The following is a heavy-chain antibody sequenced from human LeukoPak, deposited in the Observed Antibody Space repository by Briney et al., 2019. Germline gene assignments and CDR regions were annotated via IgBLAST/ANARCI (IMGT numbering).Heavy chain of an antibody. CDR1: GGSISSYY. D-gene: IGHD4-17*01. CDR2: FYHSGST. Sequence: SSETLSLTCTVSGGSISSYYWSWIRQPPGKGLEWIGYFYHSGSTNSNPSLKSRVTISADTSQNRFSLKLTSVTAADTAVYYCARGRDYFSVDYWGQGTLVTVSS. V-gene: IGHV4-59*01. J-gene: IGHJ4*02. CDR3: ARGRDYFSVDY.